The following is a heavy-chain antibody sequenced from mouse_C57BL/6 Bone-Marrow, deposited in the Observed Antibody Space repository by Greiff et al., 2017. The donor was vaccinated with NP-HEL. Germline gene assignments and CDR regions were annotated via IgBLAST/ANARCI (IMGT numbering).Heavy chain of an antibody. CDR2: ISYDGSN. CDR3: ARGGYGGVY. V-gene: IGHV3-6*01. CDR1: GYSITRGYY. D-gene: IGHD2-14*01. J-gene: IGHJ2*01. Sequence: EVQLVESGPGLVKPSQSLSLTCSVTGYSITRGYYWNWIRQFPGNKLEWMGYISYDGSNNYNPSLKNRISITRDTSKNQFFLKLNSVTTEDTATYYCARGGYGGVYWGQGTTLTVSS.